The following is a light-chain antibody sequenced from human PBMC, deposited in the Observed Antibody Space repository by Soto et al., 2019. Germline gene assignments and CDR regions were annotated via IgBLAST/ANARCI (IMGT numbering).Light chain of an antibody. CDR1: SSDVGGYNY. CDR2: EVN. Sequence: QSALTQPPSASGSPGQSVTISCTGTSSDVGGYNYVSWYQQHPRKAPKLMIYEVNKRPSGVPDRFSGSKSGNTASLTVSGLQAEDEADYYCCSYAGSDNYVFGTGTKLTVL. J-gene: IGLJ1*01. V-gene: IGLV2-8*01. CDR3: CSYAGSDNYV.